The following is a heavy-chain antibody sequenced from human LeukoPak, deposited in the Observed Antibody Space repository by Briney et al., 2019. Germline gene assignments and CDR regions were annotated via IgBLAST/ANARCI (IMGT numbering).Heavy chain of an antibody. CDR3: AKDPTDYYDSSGYLTPFDY. Sequence: GGSLRLSCAASGFTFSSYAMSWVRQAPVKGLEWVSAISGSGDSTYYADSVKGRFTISRDNSKNTLYLQMNSLRAEDTAVYYCAKDPTDYYDSSGYLTPFDYWGQGTLVTVSS. D-gene: IGHD3-22*01. J-gene: IGHJ4*02. V-gene: IGHV3-23*01. CDR2: ISGSGDST. CDR1: GFTFSSYA.